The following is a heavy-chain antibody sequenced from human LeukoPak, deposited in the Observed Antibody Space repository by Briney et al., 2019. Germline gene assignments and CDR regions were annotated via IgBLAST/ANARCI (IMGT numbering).Heavy chain of an antibody. CDR1: GFNVRSKY. J-gene: IGHJ5*02. V-gene: IGHV3-53*01. Sequence: GGSLRLSCAASGFNVRSKYMSWVRQAPGKGLECVSVFYSGGTAAYADSVKGRFTVSIDNSNNTLYLQMNSLRAEDTAVYYCARVSFGPASEWFDPWGQGTLVTVSS. D-gene: IGHD3/OR15-3a*01. CDR3: ARVSFGPASEWFDP. CDR2: FYSGGTA.